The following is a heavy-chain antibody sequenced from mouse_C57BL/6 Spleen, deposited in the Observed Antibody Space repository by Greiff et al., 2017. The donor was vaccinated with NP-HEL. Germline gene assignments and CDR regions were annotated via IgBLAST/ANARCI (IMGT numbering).Heavy chain of an antibody. CDR2: IDPNSGGT. D-gene: IGHD1-1*01. CDR3: ARRGAFITTVVDAMDY. J-gene: IGHJ4*01. Sequence: VQLQQPGAELVKPGASVKLSCKASGYTFTSYWMHWVKQRPGRGLEWIGRIDPNSGGTKYNEKFKSKATLTVDKPSSTAYMQLSSLTSEDSAVYYCARRGAFITTVVDAMDYWGQGTSVTVSS. CDR1: GYTFTSYW. V-gene: IGHV1-72*01.